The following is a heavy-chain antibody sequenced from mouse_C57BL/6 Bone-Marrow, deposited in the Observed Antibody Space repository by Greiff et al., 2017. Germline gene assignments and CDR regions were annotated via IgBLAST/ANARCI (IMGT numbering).Heavy chain of an antibody. J-gene: IGHJ2*01. CDR2: IDPSDSYT. CDR3: AREGIYYYSYDY. Sequence: VQLQQPGAELVKPGASVKLSCKASGYTFTSYWMQWVKQRPGQGLEWIGEIDPSDSYTNYNQKFKGKATLTVDTSSSTAYMQLSSLTSEDSAVYYCAREGIYYYSYDYWGQGTTLTVSS. V-gene: IGHV1-50*01. CDR1: GYTFTSYW. D-gene: IGHD2-4*01.